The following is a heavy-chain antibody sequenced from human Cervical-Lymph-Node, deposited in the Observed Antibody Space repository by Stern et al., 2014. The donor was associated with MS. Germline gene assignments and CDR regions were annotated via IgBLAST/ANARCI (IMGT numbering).Heavy chain of an antibody. J-gene: IGHJ4*02. CDR2: LAWDGDK. CDR3: VRAREGYYFDY. D-gene: IGHD2-21*01. CDR1: GFSLSTTGMC. V-gene: IGHV2-70*01. Sequence: QITLKESGPALVKPTQTLTLTCTFSGFSLSTTGMCLSWIRQPPGKALEWLALLAWDGDKYYSTALKTRLTISKDTSKNQVVLTMTNMAPLDTATYFCVRAREGYYFDYWGQGIPVTVSS.